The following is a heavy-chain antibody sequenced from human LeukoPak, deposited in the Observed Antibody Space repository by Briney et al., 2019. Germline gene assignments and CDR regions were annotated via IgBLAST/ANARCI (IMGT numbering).Heavy chain of an antibody. CDR3: ARDPETAADFDF. J-gene: IGHJ4*02. CDR1: GFTFSDYY. D-gene: IGHD1-14*01. CDR2: ISSSGNTI. Sequence: KTGGSLRLSCAASGFTFSDYYMSWIRQAPGKGLEWIAYISSSGNTIYYADSVKGRFTISRDNAENSLYLQMNSLRPEDTAVYYCARDPETAADFDFWGQGTLVTVSS. V-gene: IGHV3-11*04.